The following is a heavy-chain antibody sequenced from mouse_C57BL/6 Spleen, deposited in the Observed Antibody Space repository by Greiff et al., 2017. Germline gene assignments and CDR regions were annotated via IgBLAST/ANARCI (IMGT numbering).Heavy chain of an antibody. D-gene: IGHD3-3*01. J-gene: IGHJ2*01. CDR1: GFSLTSYG. Sequence: VQLQQSGPGLVQPSRSLYITCAVSGFSLTSYGVHWVRQSPGKGLEWLGVIWSGGSTDYNAAFMSRRSITKDNSKSQVFFKMNSLQADDTAIYYYAKNGGTGYFDYWGQGTTLTVSS. CDR2: IWSGGST. CDR3: AKNGGTGYFDY. V-gene: IGHV2-5*01.